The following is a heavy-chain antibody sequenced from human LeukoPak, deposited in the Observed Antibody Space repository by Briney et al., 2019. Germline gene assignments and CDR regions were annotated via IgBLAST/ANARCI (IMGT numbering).Heavy chain of an antibody. CDR2: IKQDGSEK. CDR3: ARGNRPPDY. J-gene: IGHJ4*02. Sequence: GGSLRLSCEASGFTLSNSWMSWVRQAPGKGLEWVANIKQDGSEKYYVDSVKGRFTISRDIARNSLYLQMNSLRAEDTAVYYCARGNRPPDYWGQGTLVTVSS. V-gene: IGHV3-7*02. CDR1: GFTLSNSW.